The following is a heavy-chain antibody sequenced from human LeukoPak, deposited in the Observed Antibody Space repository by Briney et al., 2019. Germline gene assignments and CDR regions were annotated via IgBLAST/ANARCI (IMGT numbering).Heavy chain of an antibody. CDR1: GFTFSSYW. CDR3: ARDIEYSSSSDWFDP. V-gene: IGHV3-7*01. Sequence: GGSLRLSCAASGFTFSSYWMSWVRQAPGKGLEWVANIKQDGSEKYYVDSVKGRFTISRDNAKNSLYLQMNSLRAEDTAVYYCARDIEYSSSSDWFDPWGQGTPVTVSS. D-gene: IGHD6-6*01. CDR2: IKQDGSEK. J-gene: IGHJ5*02.